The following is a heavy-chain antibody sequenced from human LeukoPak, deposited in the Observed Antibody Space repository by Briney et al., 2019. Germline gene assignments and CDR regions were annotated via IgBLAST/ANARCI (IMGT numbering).Heavy chain of an antibody. D-gene: IGHD1-26*01. V-gene: IGHV7-4-1*02. CDR3: ARASTPKVGATIYYFDY. J-gene: IGHJ4*02. Sequence: GASVKVSCKASGYTFTSYILNWVRQAPGQGLECMGWINTNTGNPTYAQGFTGRFVFSLDTSVSTAYLQISSLKAEDTVLYYCARASTPKVGATIYYFDYWGQGTLVTVSS. CDR1: GYTFTSYI. CDR2: INTNTGNP.